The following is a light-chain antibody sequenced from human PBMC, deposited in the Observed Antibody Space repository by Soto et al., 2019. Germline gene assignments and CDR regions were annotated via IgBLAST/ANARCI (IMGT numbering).Light chain of an antibody. CDR1: SSDVGAYNF. Sequence: QSVLTQPASVSGSPGQSITISCTGTSSDVGAYNFVSWYQHHPDKAPKVVIYDVANRPSGVSYRFSASKSGNTASLTISGLQAEDEADYYCMSFTSSSTYVFGTGTKLTVL. J-gene: IGLJ1*01. V-gene: IGLV2-14*03. CDR3: MSFTSSSTYV. CDR2: DVA.